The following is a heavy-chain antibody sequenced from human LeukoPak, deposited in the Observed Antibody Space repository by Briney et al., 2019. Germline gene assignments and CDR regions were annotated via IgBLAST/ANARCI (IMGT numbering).Heavy chain of an antibody. CDR1: GFTFSSYG. D-gene: IGHD6-13*01. CDR3: AQDRGGEQQLIQGFAY. J-gene: IGHJ4*02. CDR2: ISNDGSKI. Sequence: AGSLRLSCAASGFTFSSYGMHWVRQAPGKGLEWVAVISNDGSKIYYADSVKGRFTISRDNPKNTLYLQMNSLRTEDTAVYYCAQDRGGEQQLIQGFAYWGQGTLVTVSS. V-gene: IGHV3-30*18.